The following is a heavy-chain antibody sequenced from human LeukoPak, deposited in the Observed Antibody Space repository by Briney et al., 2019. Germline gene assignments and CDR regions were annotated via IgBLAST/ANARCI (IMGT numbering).Heavy chain of an antibody. D-gene: IGHD6-13*01. CDR3: ASSRGPSSSWSFDS. CDR1: IVPIKNYY. J-gene: IGHJ4*02. CDR2: IYYTGST. V-gene: IGHV4-59*01. Sequence: SETLSLTCSFSIVPIKNYYWNWIRQSPGKGLQWIGYIYYTGSTDYNFSLKSRVTISLDTSENHFSLSLSSVTAADSALYFCASSRGPSSSWSFDSWGQGILVTVSS.